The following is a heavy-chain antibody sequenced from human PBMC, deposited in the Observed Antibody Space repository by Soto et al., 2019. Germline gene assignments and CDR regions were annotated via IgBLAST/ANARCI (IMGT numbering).Heavy chain of an antibody. J-gene: IGHJ3*02. CDR2: ITHDGSSA. CDR3: ADLFAGFDI. Sequence: EVQVVESGGDLVQPGGSLRLSCVGSGFTFSSHWMHWVRQAPGKGLVWVAHITHDGSSATYADSVKGRFTISRDKTKNTLYLQMNTLRFEDTAVYYCADLFAGFDIWGQGTMVTVSS. V-gene: IGHV3-74*01. CDR1: GFTFSSHW. D-gene: IGHD3-10*02.